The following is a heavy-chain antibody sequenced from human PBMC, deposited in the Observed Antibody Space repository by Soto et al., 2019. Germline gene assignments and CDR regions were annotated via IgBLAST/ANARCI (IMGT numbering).Heavy chain of an antibody. Sequence: GGSLRLSCAASGFTFSSYAMSWVRQAPGKGLEWVSAISGSGGSTYYADSVKGRFTISRDNSKNTLYLQMNSLRAEDTAVYCCAKGLYYDFWSGSDYFDYWGQGTLVTVSS. V-gene: IGHV3-23*01. D-gene: IGHD3-3*01. CDR2: ISGSGGST. CDR1: GFTFSSYA. J-gene: IGHJ4*02. CDR3: AKGLYYDFWSGSDYFDY.